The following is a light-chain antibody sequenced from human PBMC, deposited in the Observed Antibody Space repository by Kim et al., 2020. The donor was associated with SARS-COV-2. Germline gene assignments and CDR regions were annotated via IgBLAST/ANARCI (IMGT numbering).Light chain of an antibody. CDR2: DAS. J-gene: IGKJ5*01. Sequence: EVVLTQSPATLSLSPGERATLSCRASQSVGYILAWYQQKPGQAPRLLIYDASKRATGIPGRFSGSGSGTDFTLTISSLESEDSALYYCQQRVSWPLTFGQGTRLEIK. V-gene: IGKV3-11*01. CDR1: QSVGYI. CDR3: QQRVSWPLT.